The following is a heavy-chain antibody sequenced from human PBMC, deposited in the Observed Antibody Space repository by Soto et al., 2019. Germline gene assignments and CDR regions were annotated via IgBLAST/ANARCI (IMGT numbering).Heavy chain of an antibody. Sequence: SETLSLTCAVYGGSFSGYYWSWIRQPPGKGLEWIGEINHSGSTNYNPSLKSRVTISVDTSKNQFSLKLSSVTAADTAVYYCARGVSVKTFDYWGQGTLVTVSS. J-gene: IGHJ4*02. CDR1: GGSFSGYY. CDR3: ARGVSVKTFDY. V-gene: IGHV4-34*01. CDR2: INHSGST.